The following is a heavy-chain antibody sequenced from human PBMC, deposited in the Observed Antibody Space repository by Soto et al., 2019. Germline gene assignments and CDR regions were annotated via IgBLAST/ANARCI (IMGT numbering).Heavy chain of an antibody. CDR1: GGTFSSYA. CDR3: ARGRGHYDSSGYRFYYFDY. V-gene: IGHV1-69*13. J-gene: IGHJ4*02. Sequence: SVKVSCKASGGTFSSYAISWVRQAPGQGLEWMGGIIPIFGTANYAQKFQGRVTITADESTSTAYMELSSLRSEDTAVYYCARGRGHYDSSGYRFYYFDYWGQGTLVTVSS. D-gene: IGHD3-22*01. CDR2: IIPIFGTA.